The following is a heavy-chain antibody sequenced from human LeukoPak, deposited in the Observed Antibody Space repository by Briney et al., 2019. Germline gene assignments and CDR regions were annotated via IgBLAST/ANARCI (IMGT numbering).Heavy chain of an antibody. CDR3: ATGRYSSSWYDKNWFDP. Sequence: ASVKVSCKASGYTFTSYAMHWVRQAPGQRLEWMGWINAGNGNTKYSQKFQGRVTITRDTPASTAYMELSSLRSEDTAVYYCATGRYSSSWYDKNWFDPWGQGTLVTVSS. CDR1: GYTFTSYA. V-gene: IGHV1-3*01. D-gene: IGHD6-13*01. CDR2: INAGNGNT. J-gene: IGHJ5*02.